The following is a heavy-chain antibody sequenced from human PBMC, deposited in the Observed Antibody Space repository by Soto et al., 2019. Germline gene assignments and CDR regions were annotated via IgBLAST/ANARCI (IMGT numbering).Heavy chain of an antibody. Sequence: QVQLQESGPGLVKPSQTLSLTCTVSGGSISSGGYYWCWIRQHPWKGLEWIGSIYYSGSIYYNPSLKSRVTISVDTSKNQFSLKLSSVTAADTAVYYCARVRYNWNWFDPWGQGTLVTVSS. CDR2: IYYSGSI. CDR1: GGSISSGGYY. J-gene: IGHJ5*02. D-gene: IGHD1-20*01. CDR3: ARVRYNWNWFDP. V-gene: IGHV4-31*03.